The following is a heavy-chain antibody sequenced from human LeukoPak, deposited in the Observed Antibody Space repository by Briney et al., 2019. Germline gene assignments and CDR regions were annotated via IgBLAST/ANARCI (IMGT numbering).Heavy chain of an antibody. CDR1: GGSISSYY. D-gene: IGHD1-7*01. CDR3: ARDVGGTALAGFDY. J-gene: IGHJ4*02. V-gene: IGHV4-59*01. Sequence: PSETLSLTCTVSGGSISSYYWSWIRQPPGRGLEWIGYIYYSGSTNYNPSLKSRVTISVDTSKNQFSLKLSSVTAADTAVYYCARDVGGTALAGFDYWGQGTLVTVSS. CDR2: IYYSGST.